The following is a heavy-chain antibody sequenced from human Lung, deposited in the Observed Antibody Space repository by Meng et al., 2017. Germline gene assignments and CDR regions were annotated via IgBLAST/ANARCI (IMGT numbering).Heavy chain of an antibody. D-gene: IGHD3-10*01. CDR3: ARGDGSGSLFEN. CDR2: ISESGNYR. CDR1: GSTLSDYS. Sequence: EVQLVESGGGLVKPGGSLRLSCAASGSTLSDYSMNWVRRAPGKGLEWVSSISESGNYRYYADSVKGRFTVTRDNAKNSLYLQMNSLRAEDTAVYYCARGDGSGSLFENWGQGTLVTVSS. V-gene: IGHV3-21*01. J-gene: IGHJ4*02.